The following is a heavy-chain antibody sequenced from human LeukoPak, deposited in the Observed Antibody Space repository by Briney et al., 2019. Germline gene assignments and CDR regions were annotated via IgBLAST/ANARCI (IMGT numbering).Heavy chain of an antibody. CDR2: TRYDATKK. D-gene: IGHD1-7*01. CDR3: ATESNGNYPVEHAFHI. J-gene: IGHJ3*02. Sequence: GESLRLSCAVSGFTFNIYGMHWVRQAPGKGLEWVAFTRYDATKKYYADSVKVRFTISRDDSKNAIYLQMNSLRAEDTAVYYCATESNGNYPVEHAFHIWGQGTMVTVSS. CDR1: GFTFNIYG. V-gene: IGHV3-30*02.